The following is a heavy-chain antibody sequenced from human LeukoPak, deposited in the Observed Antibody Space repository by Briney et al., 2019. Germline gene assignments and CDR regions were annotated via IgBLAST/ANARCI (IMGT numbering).Heavy chain of an antibody. D-gene: IGHD1-7*01. CDR1: GFTFSSYA. CDR2: ILYDGSNK. J-gene: IGHJ3*02. Sequence: GGSLRLSCAASGFTFSSYAIHWVRQAPGKGLEWVAVILYDGSNKYYADSVKDRFTISRDNSKNTLYLQMNSLRAEDTAIYYCARDSYIWNYVGAFDIWGQGTLVTVSS. V-gene: IGHV3-30*04. CDR3: ARDSYIWNYVGAFDI.